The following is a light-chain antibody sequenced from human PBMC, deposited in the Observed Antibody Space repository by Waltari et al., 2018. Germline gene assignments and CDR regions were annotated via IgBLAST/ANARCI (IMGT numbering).Light chain of an antibody. V-gene: IGLV2-14*03. CDR3: SSYTTGVI. J-gene: IGLJ2*01. CDR2: DVS. CDR1: RPDIGGYVH. Sequence: QSALTQPASVSGSPGPSLIISCTGIRPDIGGYVHVYWYQQHPGKAPKVIMFDVSNRPSVVSNRFSGSKSGNTASLTISGLQAEDEADYYCSSYTTGVIFGGGTRLTVL.